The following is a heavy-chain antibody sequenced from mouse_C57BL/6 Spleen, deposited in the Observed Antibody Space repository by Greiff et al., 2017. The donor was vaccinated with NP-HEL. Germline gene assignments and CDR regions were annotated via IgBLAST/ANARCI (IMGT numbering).Heavy chain of an antibody. J-gene: IGHJ4*01. D-gene: IGHD1-1*01. CDR1: GYTFTDYY. CDR3: ARSIGSSYVGGPYAMDY. CDR2: IGPGSGST. V-gene: IGHV1-77*01. Sequence: QVQLQQSGAELVKPGASVKISCKASGYTFTDYYINWVKQRPGQGLEWIGKIGPGSGSTYYNEKFKGKATLTADKSSSTAYMQLSSLTSEDSAVYCCARSIGSSYVGGPYAMDYWGQGTSVTVSS.